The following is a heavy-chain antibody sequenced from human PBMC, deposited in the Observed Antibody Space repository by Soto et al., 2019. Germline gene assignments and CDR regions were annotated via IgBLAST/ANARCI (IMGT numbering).Heavy chain of an antibody. Sequence: QVQLVQSGAEVQKPGSSVKVSCKASGGTFSSYAISWVRQAPGQGLEWMGGIIPIFGTANYAQKFQGRVTITADESTSTAYMELSSLRSEDTAVYYCARDRRRYNWNYYFDYWGQGTLVTVSS. CDR3: ARDRRRYNWNYYFDY. CDR1: GGTFSSYA. V-gene: IGHV1-69*01. J-gene: IGHJ4*02. CDR2: IIPIFGTA. D-gene: IGHD1-7*01.